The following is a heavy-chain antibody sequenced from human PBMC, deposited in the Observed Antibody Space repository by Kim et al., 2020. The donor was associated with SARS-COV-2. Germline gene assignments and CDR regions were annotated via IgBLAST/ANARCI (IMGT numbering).Heavy chain of an antibody. CDR3: TNVALQSNRDY. D-gene: IGHD2-15*01. CDR1: GFRFSETW. CDR2: INPDGSVK. V-gene: IGHV3-7*01. Sequence: GGSLRLSCVASGFRFSETWMNWVRQAPGKGLEWVANINPDGSVKRYVDSVEGRFTVSRDNAKSSLYLQMSSLRDEDTALYYCTNVALQSNRDYCGQGTLV. J-gene: IGHJ4*02.